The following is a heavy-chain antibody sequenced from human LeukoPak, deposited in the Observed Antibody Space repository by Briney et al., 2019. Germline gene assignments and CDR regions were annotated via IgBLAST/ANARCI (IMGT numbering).Heavy chain of an antibody. CDR1: GGSISSYY. CDR2: IYYSGST. V-gene: IGHV4-59*08. D-gene: IGHD3-3*01. CDR3: AQIPFRSGDYHFDY. Sequence: SETLSLTCTVSGGSISSYYWSWIRQPPGKGLEWIGYIYYSGSTNYNPSLKSRVTISVDTSKNQFSLKLSSVTAADTAVYYCAQIPFRSGDYHFDYWGQGTLLTVSS. J-gene: IGHJ4*02.